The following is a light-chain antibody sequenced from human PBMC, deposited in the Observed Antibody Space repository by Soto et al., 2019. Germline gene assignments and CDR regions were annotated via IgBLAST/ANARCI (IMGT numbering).Light chain of an antibody. V-gene: IGKV1-5*01. Sequence: DIQMTQSPSTLSASVGDRVTITCRASQSISSWLAWYQQKPGKAPKLLIYDASSLESGVPSRFSGSGSGTEFTLTISSLQPDDFGTYYGQHSWTFGQGTMVDI. CDR2: DAS. CDR1: QSISSW. J-gene: IGKJ1*01. CDR3: QHSWT.